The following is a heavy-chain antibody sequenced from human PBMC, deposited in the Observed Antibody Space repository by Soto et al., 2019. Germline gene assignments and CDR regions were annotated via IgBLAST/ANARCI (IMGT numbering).Heavy chain of an antibody. Sequence: SGPTLVNPTQTLTLTCTFSGFSLSTVGVGVGWIRQPPGKALEWLALIYWNDDKRYSPSLKSRLTITKDTSKNQVVLTMTNVDPVDSATYYCAHRDRYCIAGSCRFVWFDPRGQGTLVTVS. CDR1: GFSLSTVGVG. D-gene: IGHD2-15*01. V-gene: IGHV2-5*01. CDR3: AHRDRYCIAGSCRFVWFDP. J-gene: IGHJ5*02. CDR2: IYWNDDK.